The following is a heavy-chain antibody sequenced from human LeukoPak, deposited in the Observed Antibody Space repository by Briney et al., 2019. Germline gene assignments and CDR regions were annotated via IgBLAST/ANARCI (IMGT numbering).Heavy chain of an antibody. V-gene: IGHV4-34*01. CDR3: ARGLGLLWFREFDP. Sequence: SETLSLTCAVYGGSFSGYYWSWIRQPPGKGLEWIGEINHSGSTNYNPSLKSRVTISVDTSKNQFSLKLSSVTAADTAVYYCARGLGLLWFREFDPWGQGTLVTVSS. CDR1: GGSFSGYY. J-gene: IGHJ5*02. CDR2: INHSGST. D-gene: IGHD3-10*01.